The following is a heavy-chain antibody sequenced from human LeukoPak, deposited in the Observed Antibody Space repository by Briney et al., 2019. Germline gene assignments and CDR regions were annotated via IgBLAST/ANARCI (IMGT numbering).Heavy chain of an antibody. CDR1: GFTFSSYA. V-gene: IGHV3-23*01. Sequence: GGSLRLSCAASGFTFSSYAMSWVRQAPGKGLEWVSGISGSGGSTYYADYVKGRFTISRDNSKNTLYLQMNSLRAEDTAVYYCAKHGGWDYFDYWGQGTLATVSS. J-gene: IGHJ4*02. CDR3: AKHGGWDYFDY. D-gene: IGHD6-19*01. CDR2: ISGSGGST.